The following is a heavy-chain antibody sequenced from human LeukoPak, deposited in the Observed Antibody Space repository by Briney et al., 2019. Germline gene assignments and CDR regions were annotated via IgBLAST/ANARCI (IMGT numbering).Heavy chain of an antibody. Sequence: GGSLRLSCAASGFTFSTYWMSWVGQAPGKGVEGVANIKQDGSEKYHVVSVKGRFTISRDNAKNSLYLQMNSLRAEDTAVYYCARLPLATARYYFDYWGQGTLVTVSS. CDR2: IKQDGSEK. D-gene: IGHD4-17*01. J-gene: IGHJ4*02. CDR1: GFTFSTYW. V-gene: IGHV3-7*01. CDR3: ARLPLATARYYFDY.